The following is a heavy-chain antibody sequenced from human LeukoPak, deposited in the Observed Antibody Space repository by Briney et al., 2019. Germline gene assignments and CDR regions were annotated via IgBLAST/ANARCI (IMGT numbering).Heavy chain of an antibody. CDR1: GGSFSGYY. V-gene: IGHV4-34*01. D-gene: IGHD4-23*01. CDR3: ARGSTVVTPSGVHYFDY. Sequence: SETLSLTCAVYGGSFSGYYWSWVRQPPGKGLEWIGEINHSGSTNYNPSLKSRVTISVDASKNQFSLKLSSVTAADTAVYYCARGSTVVTPSGVHYFDYWGQGTLVTVSS. CDR2: INHSGST. J-gene: IGHJ4*02.